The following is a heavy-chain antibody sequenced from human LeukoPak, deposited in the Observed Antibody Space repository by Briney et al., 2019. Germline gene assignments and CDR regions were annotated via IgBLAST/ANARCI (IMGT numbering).Heavy chain of an antibody. CDR3: ARDLFGAPAGLGGFDS. J-gene: IGHJ4*02. Sequence: SETLSLTCTVSGGSISSGDYYWSWVRQPSGKGLEWIGYIYYSGSTYYNPSLKSRVTVSVDKSKSQFSLELNSVTAADTAIYFCARDLFGAPAGLGGFDSWGQGTLVTVSS. CDR1: GGSISSGDYY. D-gene: IGHD6-13*01. CDR2: IYYSGST. V-gene: IGHV4-30-4*01.